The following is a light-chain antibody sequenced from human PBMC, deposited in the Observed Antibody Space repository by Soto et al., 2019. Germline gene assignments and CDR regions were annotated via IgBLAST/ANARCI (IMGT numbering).Light chain of an antibody. CDR2: DAS. CDR1: QSVSNN. CDR3: QQYNNWPPWT. V-gene: IGKV3-15*01. J-gene: IGKJ1*01. Sequence: ILMTQSPATLSVSPGERATLSCRASQSVSNNLAWYQQKPGQAPRLLIYDASTRATGIPARSSGSGSGTGFTLTISGLQSEDFAVYYCQQYNNWPPWTFGQGTKVEIK.